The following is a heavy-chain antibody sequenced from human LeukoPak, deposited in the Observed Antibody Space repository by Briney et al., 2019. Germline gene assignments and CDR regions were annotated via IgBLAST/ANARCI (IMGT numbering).Heavy chain of an antibody. Sequence: PSETLSLTCAVYGGSFSGYYWSWIRQPPGKGLEWIGEINHSGSTNYNPSLKSRVTISVDTSKNQFSLKLSSVTAADTAVYYCARGVVRWLQNRATFDYWGQGTLVTVSS. V-gene: IGHV4-34*01. CDR1: GGSFSGYY. D-gene: IGHD5-24*01. CDR3: ARGVVRWLQNRATFDY. CDR2: INHSGST. J-gene: IGHJ4*02.